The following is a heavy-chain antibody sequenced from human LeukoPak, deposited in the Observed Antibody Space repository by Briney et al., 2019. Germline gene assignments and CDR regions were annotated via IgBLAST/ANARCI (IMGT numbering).Heavy chain of an antibody. V-gene: IGHV1-18*01. Sequence: ASVKVSCKASDYDFTSVGITWVRQAPAQGLEWMRWIGPYNGDTRYVQKLQGRVTMTTDTSTSTAYMELRRLRFDDTAVYYCARAGSGSGWYFDYWGQGTLVTVSS. D-gene: IGHD6-19*01. CDR1: DYDFTSVG. CDR2: IGPYNGDT. J-gene: IGHJ4*02. CDR3: ARAGSGSGWYFDY.